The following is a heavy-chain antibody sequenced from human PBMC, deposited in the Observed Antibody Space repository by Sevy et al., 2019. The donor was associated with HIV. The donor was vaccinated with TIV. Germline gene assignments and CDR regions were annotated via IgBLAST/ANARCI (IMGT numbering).Heavy chain of an antibody. D-gene: IGHD6-13*01. CDR1: SVSISPYY. Sequence: SETLSLTCTVSSVSISPYYWAWIRQPPGKGLECIGFSENTNYNPSLKTRVTTSVDTSKNQFSLKLSSVTAADTAIYYCARGGPNQQQLDYFDYWGQGTLVTVSS. CDR2: SENT. V-gene: IGHV4-59*01. J-gene: IGHJ4*02. CDR3: ARGGPNQQQLDYFDY.